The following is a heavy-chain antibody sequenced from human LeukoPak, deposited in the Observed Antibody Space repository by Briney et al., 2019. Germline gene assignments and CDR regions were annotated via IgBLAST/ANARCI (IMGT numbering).Heavy chain of an antibody. CDR2: IYYSGST. D-gene: IGHD1-26*01. J-gene: IGHJ4*02. Sequence: NPSETLSLTCTVSGGSISSYYWSWIRQPPGKGLEWIGYIYYSGSTNYNPSLKSRVTISVDTSKNQFSLKLSSVTAADTAVYYCAREGSGSYPDWGQGTLVTVSS. CDR3: AREGSGSYPD. CDR1: GGSISSYY. V-gene: IGHV4-59*12.